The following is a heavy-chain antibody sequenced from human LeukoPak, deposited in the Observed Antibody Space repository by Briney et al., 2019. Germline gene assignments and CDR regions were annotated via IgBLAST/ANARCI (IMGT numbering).Heavy chain of an antibody. D-gene: IGHD4-17*01. J-gene: IGHJ4*02. CDR1: GGSFSGYY. CDR3: ARGTMTTVTYYFDY. Sequence: SETLSLTCAVYGGSFSGYYWSWIRQPPGKGLEWIGEINHSGSTNYNPSLKGRVTISVDTSKNQFSLKLSSVTAADTAVYYCARGTMTTVTYYFDYWGQGTLATVSS. CDR2: INHSGST. V-gene: IGHV4-34*01.